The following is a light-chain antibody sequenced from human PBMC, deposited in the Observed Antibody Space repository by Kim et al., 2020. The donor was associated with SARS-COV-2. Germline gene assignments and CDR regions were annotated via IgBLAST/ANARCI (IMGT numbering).Light chain of an antibody. Sequence: SGGDRVTITCRASQSMSSYLRCYEQTPGKPPNRLIYAASSLQSGVTSRFSGSGSGTSFTLTISSLQPEDFATYYCQQSYSTPRVTFGPGTKVDIK. J-gene: IGKJ3*01. CDR2: AAS. CDR1: QSMSSY. V-gene: IGKV1-39*01. CDR3: QQSYSTPRVT.